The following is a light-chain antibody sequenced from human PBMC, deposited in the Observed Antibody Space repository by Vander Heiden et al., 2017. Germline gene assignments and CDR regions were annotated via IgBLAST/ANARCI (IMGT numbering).Light chain of an antibody. CDR3: MQALQTRT. J-gene: IGKJ2*01. CDR2: LGS. Sequence: VMTQSLLSLLVTPGEPASISCRSSQSLLHSNGYNYLDWYLQKPGQSPQLLIYLGSNRAAGVPDRFSGSGSGTEFTLKISRVEAEDVGVYYCMQALQTRTFGQGTKLEIK. V-gene: IGKV2-28*01. CDR1: QSLLHSNGYNY.